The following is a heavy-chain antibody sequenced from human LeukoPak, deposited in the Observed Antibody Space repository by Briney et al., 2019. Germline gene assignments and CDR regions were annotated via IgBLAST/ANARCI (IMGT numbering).Heavy chain of an antibody. CDR3: AKEIWPTVTTPGWTYFDY. CDR1: GFIFNNYA. D-gene: IGHD4-17*01. CDR2: IRYDGSNK. J-gene: IGHJ4*02. V-gene: IGHV3-30*02. Sequence: GGTLRLSCAASGFIFNNYALSWVRQTPGKGLEWVAFIRYDGSNKYYADSVKGRFTISRDNSKNTLYLQMNSLRAEDTAVYYCAKEIWPTVTTPGWTYFDYWGQGALVTVSS.